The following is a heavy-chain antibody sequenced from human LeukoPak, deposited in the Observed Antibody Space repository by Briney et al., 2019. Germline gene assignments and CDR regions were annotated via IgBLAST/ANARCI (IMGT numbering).Heavy chain of an antibody. CDR1: GFTFSSYG. Sequence: HPGGSLRLSCEASGFTFSSYGIHWVRQAPGKGLEWVAVIWSDGSNKYYADSVKGRFTISRDNSKDTLYLQLNSLRAEDTAVYYCARASGSFDYWGQGTLVSVSS. J-gene: IGHJ4*02. CDR3: ARASGSFDY. CDR2: IWSDGSNK. V-gene: IGHV3-33*01. D-gene: IGHD1-26*01.